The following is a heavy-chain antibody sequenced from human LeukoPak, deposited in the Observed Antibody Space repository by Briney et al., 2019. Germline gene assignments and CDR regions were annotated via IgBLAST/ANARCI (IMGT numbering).Heavy chain of an antibody. CDR3: ARVVGATPYGNWFDP. Sequence: GASVKVSCKASGYTFTGYYMHWVRQAPEQGLEWMGWINPNSGGTNYAQKFQGWVTMTRDTSISTAYMELSRLRSDDTAVYYCARVVGATPYGNWFDPWGQGTLVTVSS. CDR2: INPNSGGT. D-gene: IGHD1-26*01. CDR1: GYTFTGYY. J-gene: IGHJ5*02. V-gene: IGHV1-2*04.